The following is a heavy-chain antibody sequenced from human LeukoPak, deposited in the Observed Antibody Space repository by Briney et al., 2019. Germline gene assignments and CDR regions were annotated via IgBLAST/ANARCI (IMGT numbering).Heavy chain of an antibody. CDR2: IYYIEST. Sequence: SETLSLTCTVSGDSMGSYYWTWIRQPPGKGLEWIGYIYYIESTNYNSSLKSRATISLDTSKNQFSLKLSSVTAADTAVYYCARGLNDFWSGNYYMDVWGKGTTVTVSS. V-gene: IGHV4-59*12. CDR1: GDSMGSYY. J-gene: IGHJ6*03. D-gene: IGHD3-3*01. CDR3: ARGLNDFWSGNYYMDV.